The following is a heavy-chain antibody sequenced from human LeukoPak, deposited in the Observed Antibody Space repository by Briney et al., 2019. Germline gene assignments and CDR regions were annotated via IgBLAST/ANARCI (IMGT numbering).Heavy chain of an antibody. CDR2: IYPGDSDT. CDR3: ARSGDDIISGARVYYMDV. Sequence: GESLKISCKGSGYSFTSYWIGWVRQMPGKGLGWMGIIYPGDSDTRYSPSFQGQVTISADKSISTAYLQWSSLKASDTAMYYCARSGDDIISGARVYYMDVWGKGTTVTVSS. CDR1: GYSFTSYW. V-gene: IGHV5-51*01. J-gene: IGHJ6*03. D-gene: IGHD3-10*01.